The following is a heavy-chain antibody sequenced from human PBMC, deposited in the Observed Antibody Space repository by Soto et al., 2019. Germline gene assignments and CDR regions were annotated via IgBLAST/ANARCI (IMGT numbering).Heavy chain of an antibody. V-gene: IGHV1-18*01. D-gene: IGHD2-8*02. CDR3: ARDLVYCTAFNSFGCSRQWFDP. Sequence: QVQLVQSGPEVKKPGASVKVSCKASGYTFTSRGISWVRQAPGQGLEWMGWISTYNGYTNFAQKFQGRVTMTTDTSTSTAYMELRSLRSDDTALYYCARDLVYCTAFNSFGCSRQWFDPWGQGTLVTVSS. CDR2: ISTYNGYT. J-gene: IGHJ5*02. CDR1: GYTFTSRG.